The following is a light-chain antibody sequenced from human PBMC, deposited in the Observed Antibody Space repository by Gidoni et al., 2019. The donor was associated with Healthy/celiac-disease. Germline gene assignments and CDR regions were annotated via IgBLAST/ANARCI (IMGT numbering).Light chain of an antibody. CDR3: SSYTSSSTPLYV. CDR2: EVS. CDR1: SSDVGGYNY. V-gene: IGLV2-14*01. J-gene: IGLJ1*01. Sequence: QSALTQPASVSGSPGQSITISCTGTSSDVGGYNYVSWYQQHPGKAPNLMIYEVSNRPSGVSNRCSGSKSGNTASLTISGLQAEDEADYYCSSYTSSSTPLYVFGTGTKVTVL.